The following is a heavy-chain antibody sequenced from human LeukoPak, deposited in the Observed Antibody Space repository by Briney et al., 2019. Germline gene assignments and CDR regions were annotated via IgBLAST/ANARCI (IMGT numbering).Heavy chain of an antibody. D-gene: IGHD6-19*01. CDR3: ARGGGSVAGNNYYYMDV. CDR1: GYTFTSYD. V-gene: IGHV1-8*03. Sequence: GASVKVSCKASGYTFTSYDINWVRQATGQGLEWMGWMNPNSGNTGYAQKFQGRVTITRNTSISTAYMELSSLRSEDTAVYYCARGGGSVAGNNYYYMDVWGKGTTVTVSS. J-gene: IGHJ6*03. CDR2: MNPNSGNT.